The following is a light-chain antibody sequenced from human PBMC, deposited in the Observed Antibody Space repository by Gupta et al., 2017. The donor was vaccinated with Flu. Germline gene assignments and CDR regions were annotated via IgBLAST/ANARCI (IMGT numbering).Light chain of an antibody. V-gene: IGLV4-69*01. CDR2: YNNNGRP. J-gene: IGLJ3*02. CDR1: SGLSDFA. CDR3: QTWDSGMVV. Sequence: SGLSDFAIAWQYQQPAKRLRYLMIYNNNGRPMKVSGLPDRFSGASSGAVRYLSIPSHQSADDADYYCQTWDSGMVVFGGGTKLTVL.